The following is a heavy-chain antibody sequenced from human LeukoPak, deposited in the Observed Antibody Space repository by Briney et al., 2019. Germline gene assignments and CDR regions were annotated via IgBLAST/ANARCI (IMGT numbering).Heavy chain of an antibody. Sequence: TPSQTLSLTCTVSGGSISSGSYYWSWIRQPAGKGLEWIGRIYTSGSTNYNPSLKSRVTILVDTSKNQFSLKLSSVTAADTAVYYCARNTGRYGDYLLDYWGQGTLVTASS. CDR3: ARNTGRYGDYLLDY. J-gene: IGHJ4*02. V-gene: IGHV4-61*02. D-gene: IGHD4-17*01. CDR2: IYTSGST. CDR1: GGSISSGSYY.